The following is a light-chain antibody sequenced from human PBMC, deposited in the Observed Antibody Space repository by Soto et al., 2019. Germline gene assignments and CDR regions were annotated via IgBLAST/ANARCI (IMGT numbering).Light chain of an antibody. CDR2: DAS. Sequence: EIVLTPAPATLSLSPGERATLSCRASQSVSSYLAWYQQKPGQAPRLLIYDASNRSTGIPARFSGSGSGTDFTLTLRSLEPEDLAVYYCQQRSNWPLTFGGGTKVASK. CDR3: QQRSNWPLT. J-gene: IGKJ4*01. V-gene: IGKV3-11*01. CDR1: QSVSSY.